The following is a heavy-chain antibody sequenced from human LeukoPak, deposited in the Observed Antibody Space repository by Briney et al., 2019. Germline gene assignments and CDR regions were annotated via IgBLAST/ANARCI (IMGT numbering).Heavy chain of an antibody. CDR1: GFTFSSYS. V-gene: IGHV3-21*01. CDR3: ARHPPYSSVDY. Sequence: PGGSLRLSCAASGFTFSSYSMNWVRQAPGKGLEWVSSISSSSSYMYYADSVKGRFTISRDNAKNSLYLQMNSLRAEDTAVYYCARHPPYSSVDYWGPGTLVTASS. D-gene: IGHD6-25*01. CDR2: ISSSSSYM. J-gene: IGHJ4*02.